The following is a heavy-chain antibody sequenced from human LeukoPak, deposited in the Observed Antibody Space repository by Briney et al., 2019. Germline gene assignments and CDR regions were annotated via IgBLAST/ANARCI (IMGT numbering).Heavy chain of an antibody. CDR1: GGSIGGSYY. CDR2: IYSSGTA. Sequence: SQTLSLTCTVSGGSIGGSYYWNWIRQPAGKGLEWIGRIYSSGTANYNPSLKSRVTISVDTSKNQFSLKQTSVTAADTAIYYCARIIYYYETGGFRDYFDSWGQGTLVTVSS. V-gene: IGHV4-61*02. CDR3: ARIIYYYETGGFRDYFDS. D-gene: IGHD3-22*01. J-gene: IGHJ4*02.